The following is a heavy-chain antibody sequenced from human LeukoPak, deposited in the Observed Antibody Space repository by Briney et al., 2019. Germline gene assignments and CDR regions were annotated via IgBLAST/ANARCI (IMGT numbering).Heavy chain of an antibody. CDR2: IYYSGST. D-gene: IGHD3-3*01. J-gene: IGHJ6*02. V-gene: IGHV4-30-4*08. CDR1: GGSFSGYY. Sequence: SETLSLTCAVYGGSFSGYYWSWIRQPPGKGLEWIGYIYYSGSTYYNPSLKSRVTISVDTSKNQFSLKLSSVTAADTAVYYCARGPIWCGYWEKYYYGMDVWGQGTTVTVSS. CDR3: ARGPIWCGYWEKYYYGMDV.